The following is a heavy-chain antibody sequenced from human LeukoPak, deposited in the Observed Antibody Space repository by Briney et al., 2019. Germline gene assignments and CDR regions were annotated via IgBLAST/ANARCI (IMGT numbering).Heavy chain of an antibody. CDR1: GFTFNNYA. D-gene: IGHD2/OR15-2a*01. CDR3: VKNWDY. V-gene: IGHV3-7*01. J-gene: IGHJ4*02. Sequence: GGSLRLSCVASGFTFNNYAMHWVRQAPGKGLEWVANIKQDGSEKYYVDSVKGRFTISRDNAKNSLYLQMNSLRAEDTAVYYCVKNWDYWGQGTLVTVSS. CDR2: IKQDGSEK.